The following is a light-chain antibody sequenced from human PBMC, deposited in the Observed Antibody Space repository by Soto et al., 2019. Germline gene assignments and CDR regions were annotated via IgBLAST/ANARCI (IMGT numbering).Light chain of an antibody. CDR2: AAS. V-gene: IGKV1-39*01. CDR3: QQYNNWT. CDR1: QSISSY. J-gene: IGKJ1*01. Sequence: DIQMTQSPSSLSASVGDRVTIACRASQSISSYLNWYQQKPGKAPKLLIYAASTLQSGVPSRFSGSGSGTEFTLTISSLQPDDFATYYCQQYNNWTFGQGTKVDI.